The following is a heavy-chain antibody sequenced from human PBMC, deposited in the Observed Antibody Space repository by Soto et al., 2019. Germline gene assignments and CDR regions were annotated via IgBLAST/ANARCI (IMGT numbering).Heavy chain of an antibody. D-gene: IGHD3-22*01. CDR1: GVSISSGNW. CDR3: ARLVYDTRLNYMYFDF. V-gene: IGHV4-4*02. Sequence: KSSETLSLTCAVSGVSISSGNWWTWVRQSPQRGLEYIGEIFHDGTANYYPSFERRVAISVDTSKNQFSLKLTSVTAADTAIYFCARLVYDTRLNYMYFDFWGQGTPVTVYS. J-gene: IGHJ4*02. CDR2: IFHDGTA.